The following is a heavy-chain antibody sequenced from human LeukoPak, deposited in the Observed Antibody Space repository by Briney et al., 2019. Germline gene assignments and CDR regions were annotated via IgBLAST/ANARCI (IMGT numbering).Heavy chain of an antibody. CDR3: ARLTEYNWFDP. CDR2: IYTSGST. J-gene: IGHJ5*02. CDR1: SGSISSYY. V-gene: IGHV4-4*09. Sequence: SETLSLTCTVSSGSISSYYWSWIRQPPGKGLEWIGYIYTSGSTNYNPSLKSRVTISVDTSKNQFSLKLSSVTAADTAVYYCARLTEYNWFDPWGQGTLVTVSS.